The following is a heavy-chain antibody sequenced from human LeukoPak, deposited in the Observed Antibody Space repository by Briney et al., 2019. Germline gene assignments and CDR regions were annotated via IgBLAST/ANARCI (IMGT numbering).Heavy chain of an antibody. D-gene: IGHD4-11*01. V-gene: IGHV4-39*01. Sequence: SETLSLTCTVSAASISTKTYYWGWIRQPPGKGLEWVATISYSGRTYYNPSLMSRTSISGDTSKNQVSLQLTSVTAADTAVYYCARHLPGYSNTWPGPWGQGTLVTVSS. J-gene: IGHJ5*02. CDR3: ARHLPGYSNTWPGP. CDR2: ISYSGRT. CDR1: AASISTKTYY.